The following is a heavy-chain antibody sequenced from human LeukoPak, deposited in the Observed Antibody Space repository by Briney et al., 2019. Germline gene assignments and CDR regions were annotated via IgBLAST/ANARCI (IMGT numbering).Heavy chain of an antibody. Sequence: EASVKVSCKASGYTFTSYGISWVRQAPGQGLEWMGWISAYNGNTNYAQKLQGRVTMSTDTSTSTAYMELRSLRSDDTAVYYCARALDSSSFRTKYYFDYWGQGTLVTVSS. CDR3: ARALDSSSFRTKYYFDY. CDR1: GYTFTSYG. J-gene: IGHJ4*02. V-gene: IGHV1-18*01. CDR2: ISAYNGNT. D-gene: IGHD6-13*01.